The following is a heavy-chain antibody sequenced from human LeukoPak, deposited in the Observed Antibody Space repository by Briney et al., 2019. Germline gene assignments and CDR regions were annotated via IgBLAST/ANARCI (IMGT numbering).Heavy chain of an antibody. CDR2: IYYSGST. J-gene: IGHJ5*02. V-gene: IGHV4-31*03. D-gene: IGHD2-15*01. Sequence: SETLSLTCTVSGASISSGGFYWSWIRQHPGKGLEWIGYIYYSGSTYYNPSLKRRITMSGETSKNQFSLKLGSVTAADTAVYYCGRSLAYCSGGSCYLRWFDRWGQGTLVTVS. CDR1: GASISSGGFY. CDR3: GRSLAYCSGGSCYLRWFDR.